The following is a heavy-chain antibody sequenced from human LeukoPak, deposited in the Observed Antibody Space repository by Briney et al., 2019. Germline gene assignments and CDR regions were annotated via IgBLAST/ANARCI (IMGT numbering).Heavy chain of an antibody. CDR3: AKAWWELPLYFDY. J-gene: IGHJ4*02. CDR2: ISGSGGST. D-gene: IGHD1-26*01. V-gene: IGHV3-23*01. CDR1: GFTFSSYA. Sequence: PGGSLRLSCAASGFTFSSYAMSWVRQAPGKGLEWVSAISGSGGSTYYADSVKGRLTISRDNSKNTLYLQMNSLRAEDTAVYYCAKAWWELPLYFDYWGQGTLVTVSS.